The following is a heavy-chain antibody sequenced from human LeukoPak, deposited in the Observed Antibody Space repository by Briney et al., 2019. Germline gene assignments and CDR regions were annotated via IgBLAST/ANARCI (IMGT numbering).Heavy chain of an antibody. V-gene: IGHV3-66*01. J-gene: IGHJ3*02. CDR1: GFTVSSNY. CDR3: VRDLGSWGYDDFDI. D-gene: IGHD3-10*01. CDR2: TYSVGST. Sequence: PGGSLRLSCEAFGFTVSSNYMSWVRQAPGKGPEWVSGTYSVGSTYYADSVKGRFFISRDDSKNTLYLQMNSLRAEDTAVYYCVRDLGSWGYDDFDIWGQGTMVTVSS.